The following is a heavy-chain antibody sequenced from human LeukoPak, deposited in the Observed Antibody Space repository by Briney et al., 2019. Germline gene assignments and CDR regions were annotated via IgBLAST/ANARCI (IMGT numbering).Heavy chain of an antibody. V-gene: IGHV5-51*01. Sequence: PGGSLKISFKGSGYSFTSYWIGRVRPMPGKGLEWMGIIYPGDSDTRYSPSFQGQVTISADKSISTADLQWSSLKAWDTAMYYRARRRTGVGYAFDIWGQGTMVTVSS. D-gene: IGHD7-27*01. CDR2: IYPGDSDT. CDR1: GYSFTSYW. J-gene: IGHJ3*02. CDR3: ARRRTGVGYAFDI.